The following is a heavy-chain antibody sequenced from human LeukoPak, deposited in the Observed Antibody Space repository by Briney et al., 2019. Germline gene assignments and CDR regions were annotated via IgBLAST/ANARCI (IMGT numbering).Heavy chain of an antibody. V-gene: IGHV1-18*01. Sequence: ASVKVSCKSSGYTFTTYGITWVRQAPGQGLEWMGWISTDNGDTNYAQKLQGRVTMTTDTSTSTAYMELRSLRSDDTAVYYCAREGLGELTLDYWGQGTLVTVSS. J-gene: IGHJ4*02. CDR1: GYTFTTYG. D-gene: IGHD3-16*01. CDR3: AREGLGELTLDY. CDR2: ISTDNGDT.